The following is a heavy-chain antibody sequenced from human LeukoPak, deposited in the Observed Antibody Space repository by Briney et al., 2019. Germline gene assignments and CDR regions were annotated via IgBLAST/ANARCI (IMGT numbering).Heavy chain of an antibody. CDR1: GGTFSSYA. Sequence: ASVKVSCKASGGTFSSYAISWVRQAPGQGLEWMGGIIPIFGTANYAQKFQGRVTITADESTSTAYMELSGLRSEDTAVYYCARDRNSGWPFDYWGQGTLVTVSS. V-gene: IGHV1-69*13. CDR2: IIPIFGTA. J-gene: IGHJ4*02. CDR3: ARDRNSGWPFDY. D-gene: IGHD6-19*01.